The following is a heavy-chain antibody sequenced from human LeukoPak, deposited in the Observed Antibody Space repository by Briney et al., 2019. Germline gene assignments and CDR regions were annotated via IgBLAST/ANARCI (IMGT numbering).Heavy chain of an antibody. CDR1: GGTFSSYA. CDR2: IIPIFGTA. V-gene: IGHV1-69*13. CDR3: AGVTRRYYFDY. D-gene: IGHD2-21*02. Sequence: GASVKVSCKASGGTFSSYAISWVRQAPGQGLEWMGGIIPIFGTANYAQKFQGRVTITADESTSTAYMELSSLRSEDTAVYYCAGVTRRYYFDYWGQGTPVTVSS. J-gene: IGHJ4*02.